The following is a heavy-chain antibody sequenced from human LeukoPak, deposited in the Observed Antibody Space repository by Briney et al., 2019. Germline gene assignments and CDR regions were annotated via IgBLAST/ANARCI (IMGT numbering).Heavy chain of an antibody. Sequence: GGSLRLSCAASGFTFSSSSMSWVRQAPGKGLEWVSYISSSGDNIYYADSVRGRFTITRDNAKNSLYLQMNRLRAEDTAVYFCVRVLRDYGAFELWRQGTMVTVPS. V-gene: IGHV3-21*01. CDR1: GFTFSSSS. D-gene: IGHD4-17*01. CDR3: VRVLRDYGAFEL. J-gene: IGHJ3*01. CDR2: ISSSGDNI.